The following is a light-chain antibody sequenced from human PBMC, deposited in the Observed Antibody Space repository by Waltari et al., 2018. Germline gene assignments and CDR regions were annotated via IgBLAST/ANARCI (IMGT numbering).Light chain of an antibody. CDR1: QGVDNY. CDR2: EAS. J-gene: IGKJ4*01. CDR3: QQYDNLPFT. V-gene: IGKV1-33*01. Sequence: DIQMTQSPSSLSVPIGDRVTISCQASQGVDNYLNWYQQKSGKAPKVLIYEASNLEAGVPSRFSGGGSGTHFTLTISSLQPEDIATYYCQQYDNLPFTFGGGTKVEI.